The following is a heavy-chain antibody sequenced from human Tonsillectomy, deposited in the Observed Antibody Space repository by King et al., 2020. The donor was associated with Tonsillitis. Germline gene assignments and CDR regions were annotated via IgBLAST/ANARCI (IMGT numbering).Heavy chain of an antibody. J-gene: IGHJ3*02. CDR1: GYTFTNYW. CDR2: IYPGDSDA. Sequence: QLVQSGAEVKKPGESLKISCKASGYTFTNYWIGWVRQMPGKGLEWMGIIYPGDSDAKYSPSFQGQVTISADRSITTAYLKWRSLKASDTAMYYCASRPDGFDIWSQGTMVTVSS. CDR3: ASRPDGFDI. V-gene: IGHV5-51*01.